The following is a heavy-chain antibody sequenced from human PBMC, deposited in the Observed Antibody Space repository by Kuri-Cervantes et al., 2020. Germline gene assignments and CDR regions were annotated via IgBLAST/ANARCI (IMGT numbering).Heavy chain of an antibody. CDR2: ISWNSGSI. J-gene: IGHJ4*02. V-gene: IGHV3-9*01. CDR3: ARNRNHYDSSGYYWGDLDY. D-gene: IGHD3-22*01. CDR1: GFTFDDYA. Sequence: GGSLRLSCAASGFTFDDYAMHWVRQAPGKGLEWVSGISWNSGSIGHADSVKGRFTISRDNAKNSLYLQMNSLRAENTAVYYCARNRNHYDSSGYYWGDLDYWGQGTLVTVSS.